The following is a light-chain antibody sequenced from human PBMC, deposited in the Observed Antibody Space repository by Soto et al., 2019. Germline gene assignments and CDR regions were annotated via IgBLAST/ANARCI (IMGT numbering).Light chain of an antibody. CDR3: CSDAGSSLDV. V-gene: IGLV2-23*02. Sequence: QSALTQPASVSGSPGQSITISCTRTNSDVGSFDFVSWYQQYPGKAPKVMIYEITKRPSGVSNRFSGSKSGNTASLTISGLQADDVADYYCCSDAGSSLDVFGTGTTVTVL. CDR2: EIT. CDR1: NSDVGSFDF. J-gene: IGLJ1*01.